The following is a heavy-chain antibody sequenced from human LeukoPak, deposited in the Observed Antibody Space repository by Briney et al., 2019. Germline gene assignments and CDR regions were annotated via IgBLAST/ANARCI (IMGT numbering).Heavy chain of an antibody. Sequence: PGGSLRLSCAASGFTFDDYAMHWVRHAPGKGLEWVSGISWNSGSIGYADSVKGRFTISRDNAKNSLYLQMNSLRAEDTALYYCAKGGVVAATPLDYWGQGTLVTVSS. CDR2: ISWNSGSI. CDR1: GFTFDDYA. D-gene: IGHD2-15*01. CDR3: AKGGVVAATPLDY. J-gene: IGHJ4*02. V-gene: IGHV3-9*01.